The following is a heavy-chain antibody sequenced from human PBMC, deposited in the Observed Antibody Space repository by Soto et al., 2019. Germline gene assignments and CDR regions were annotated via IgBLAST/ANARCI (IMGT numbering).Heavy chain of an antibody. D-gene: IGHD4-4*01. J-gene: IGHJ5*02. CDR2: IYWDDDK. CDR3: AHSRSTVTTLGGWFDP. CDR1: GFSLSTSGVG. V-gene: IGHV2-5*02. Sequence: QITLKESGPTLVKPTQTLTLTCTFSGFSLSTSGVGVGWIRQPPGKALEWLALIYWDDDKRYSPSLKSRLTITKDTSKNQVVLTMTNIDPVDTATYYCAHSRSTVTTLGGWFDPWGQGTLVTVSS.